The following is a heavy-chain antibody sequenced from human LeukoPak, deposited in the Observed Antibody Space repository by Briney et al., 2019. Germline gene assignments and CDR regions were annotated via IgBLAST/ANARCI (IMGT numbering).Heavy chain of an antibody. CDR2: IIPIFGTA. J-gene: IGHJ4*02. CDR1: GGTFSSYA. CDR3: ARDEMATIPLGY. V-gene: IGHV1-69*05. D-gene: IGHD5-24*01. Sequence: ASVKVSCKASGGTFSSYAISWVRQAPGQGLEWMGRIIPIFGTANYAQKFQGRVTITTDESTSTAYMELSSLRSEDTVVYYCARDEMATIPLGYWGQGTLVTVSS.